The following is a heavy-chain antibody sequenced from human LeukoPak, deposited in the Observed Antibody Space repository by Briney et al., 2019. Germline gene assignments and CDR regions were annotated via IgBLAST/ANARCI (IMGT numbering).Heavy chain of an antibody. CDR3: AMGSITMVRGVTNPHYYYSGMDV. CDR1: GGSFSGYY. V-gene: IGHV4-34*01. D-gene: IGHD3-10*01. J-gene: IGHJ6*02. Sequence: SETLSLTCAVYGGSFSGYYWSWIRQPPGKGLEWIGEINHSGSTNYNPSLKSRATISVDTSKNQFSLKLSAVTAADTAVYYCAMGSITMVRGVTNPHYYYSGMDVWGQGTTVTVSS. CDR2: INHSGST.